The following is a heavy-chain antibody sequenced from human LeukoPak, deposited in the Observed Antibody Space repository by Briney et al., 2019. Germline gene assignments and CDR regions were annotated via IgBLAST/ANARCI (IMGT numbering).Heavy chain of an antibody. Sequence: MTSETLSLTCTVSGVSISSSNSYWGWIRQPPGKGLEWIGRIYYSVNTYYNASLKRQVSISIDTSKNQFSLKLTSVTAADTAVYYCARQTGSGLFILPGGQGTLVTVSS. D-gene: IGHD3/OR15-3a*01. CDR1: GVSISSSNSY. V-gene: IGHV4-39*01. J-gene: IGHJ4*02. CDR3: ARQTGSGLFILP. CDR2: IYYSVNT.